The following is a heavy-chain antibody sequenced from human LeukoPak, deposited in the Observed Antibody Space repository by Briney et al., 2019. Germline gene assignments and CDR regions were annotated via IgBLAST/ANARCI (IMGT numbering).Heavy chain of an antibody. D-gene: IGHD3-9*01. CDR3: ARGGGAFLRYFDWLPDY. CDR1: GGSISSGDYY. Sequence: SETLSLTCTVSGGSISSGDYYWSWIRQPPGTGLEWIGYIYYSGSTYYNPSLKSRVTISVDTSKNQFSLKLSSVTAADTAVYYCARGGGAFLRYFDWLPDYWGQGTLVTVSS. V-gene: IGHV4-30-4*01. CDR2: IYYSGST. J-gene: IGHJ4*02.